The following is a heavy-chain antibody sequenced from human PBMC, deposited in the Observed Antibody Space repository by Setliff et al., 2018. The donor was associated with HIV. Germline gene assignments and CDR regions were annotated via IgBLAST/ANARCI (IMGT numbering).Heavy chain of an antibody. D-gene: IGHD5-12*01. CDR1: GGSVGSSSYY. CDR2: IYYTGNT. J-gene: IGHJ5*01. Sequence: SETLSLTCTVSGGSVGSSSYYWAWIRQPPGKGLEWIGSIYYTGNTKYNPSLESRVTFSIDTSENQFSLKLSYVTAADTAVYYCARGGNSRAAWFDSWGQGTLVTVSS. CDR3: ARGGNSRAAWFDS. V-gene: IGHV4-39*07.